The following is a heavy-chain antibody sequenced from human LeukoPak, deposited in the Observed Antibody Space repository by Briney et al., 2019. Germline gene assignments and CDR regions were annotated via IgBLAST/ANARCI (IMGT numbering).Heavy chain of an antibody. J-gene: IGHJ6*02. CDR1: GYTFTSYG. CDR3: ARDLYYDSSGQRYYYGMDV. Sequence: GASVKVSCKASGYTFTSYGISWVRQAPGQGLEWMGWISAYNGNTNYAQKLQGRVTMTTDTSTSTAYMKLRSLRSDDTAVYYCARDLYYDSSGQRYYYGMDVWGQGTTVTVSS. D-gene: IGHD3-22*01. V-gene: IGHV1-18*01. CDR2: ISAYNGNT.